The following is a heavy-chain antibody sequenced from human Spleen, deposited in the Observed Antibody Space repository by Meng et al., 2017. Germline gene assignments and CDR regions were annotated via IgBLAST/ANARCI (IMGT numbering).Heavy chain of an antibody. CDR2: INHSAPT. V-gene: IGHV4-34*01. Sequence: QVRLQQWSAGLLKPSATISLTCVVSGGSFSDYYLSWIRQPPGKGLEWIGDINHSAPTNYNPSLESRATIAVDTSQNNLSLKLSSVTAADSAVYYCARGPTTMAHDFDYWGQGTLVTVSS. D-gene: IGHD4-11*01. J-gene: IGHJ4*02. CDR1: GGSFSDYY. CDR3: ARGPTTMAHDFDY.